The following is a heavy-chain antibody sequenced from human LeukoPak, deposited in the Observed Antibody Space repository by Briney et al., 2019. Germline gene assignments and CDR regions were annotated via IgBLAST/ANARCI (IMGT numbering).Heavy chain of an antibody. Sequence: GEPLKISCKGSGYSFTNFWIGWVRQMPGKGLEWMGIIYPGDSDTRYSPSLQGQVSISADKSINTAYLQWSSLKASDTAMYYCARLMVRGIKFSWFDPWGQGTLVTVSS. J-gene: IGHJ5*02. CDR1: GYSFTNFW. V-gene: IGHV5-51*01. D-gene: IGHD3-10*01. CDR2: IYPGDSDT. CDR3: ARLMVRGIKFSWFDP.